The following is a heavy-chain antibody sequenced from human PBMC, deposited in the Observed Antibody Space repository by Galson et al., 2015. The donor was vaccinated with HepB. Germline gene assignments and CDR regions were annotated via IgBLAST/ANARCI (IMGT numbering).Heavy chain of an antibody. D-gene: IGHD3-22*01. CDR1: GYTFTSYY. J-gene: IGHJ4*02. V-gene: IGHV1-46*03. Sequence: SVKVSCKASGYTFTSYYMHWVRQAPGQGLEWMGIINPSGGSTSYAQKFQGRVTMTRDTSTSTVYMELSSLRSEDTAVYYCARASPYYYDSSGYYLYYFDYWGQGTLVTVSS. CDR3: ARASPYYYDSSGYYLYYFDY. CDR2: INPSGGST.